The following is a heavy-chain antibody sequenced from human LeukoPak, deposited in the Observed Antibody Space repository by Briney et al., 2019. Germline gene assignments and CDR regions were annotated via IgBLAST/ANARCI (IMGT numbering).Heavy chain of an antibody. CDR1: VGTFISYA. CDR2: IIPILGIA. D-gene: IGHD3-3*01. Sequence: SVKVSCKASVGTFISYAISWVRQAPGQGLEWMGRIIPILGIANYAHKFQGRVTLTADKSTSTAYMELSSLRSEDTAVYYCARRDPITIFAVVISRRDYWGQGTLVTVSS. CDR3: ARRDPITIFAVVISRRDY. J-gene: IGHJ4*02. V-gene: IGHV1-69*04.